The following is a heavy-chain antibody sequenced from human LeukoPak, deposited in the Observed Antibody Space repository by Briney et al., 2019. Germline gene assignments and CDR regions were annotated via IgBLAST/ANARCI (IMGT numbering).Heavy chain of an antibody. Sequence: PGRSLRLSCAASGFTFADYAMHWVRQAPGKGLEWVSGISWNSGNMGYADSVKGPFTISRDNAKNSLYLQMNSLRAEDTALYYCGKAAQYCTSRSCRNWFDPWGEGTLVTVSS. J-gene: IGHJ5*02. CDR1: GFTFADYA. CDR3: GKAAQYCTSRSCRNWFDP. V-gene: IGHV3-9*01. CDR2: ISWNSGNM. D-gene: IGHD2/OR15-2a*01.